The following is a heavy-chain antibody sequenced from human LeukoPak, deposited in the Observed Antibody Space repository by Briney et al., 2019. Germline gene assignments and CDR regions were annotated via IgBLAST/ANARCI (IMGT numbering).Heavy chain of an antibody. CDR2: IYYSGST. CDR3: ARGQDQFSLSGFDP. Sequence: TSQTLSLTCTVSGGSISSGDYYWSWIRQPPGKGLEWIGYIYYSGSTYYNPSLKSRVTISVDTSKNQFSLELSSVTAADTAVYYCARGQDQFSLSGFDPWGQGTLVTVSS. D-gene: IGHD2-15*01. J-gene: IGHJ5*02. CDR1: GGSISSGDYY. V-gene: IGHV4-30-4*01.